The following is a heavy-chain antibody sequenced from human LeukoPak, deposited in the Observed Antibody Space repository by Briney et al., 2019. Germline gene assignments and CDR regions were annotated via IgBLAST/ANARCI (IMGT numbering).Heavy chain of an antibody. CDR3: ARVEGRRRLIEWYFLWSFDY. CDR1: GYTFTSYG. D-gene: IGHD3-3*01. Sequence: GASVKVSCKASGYTFTSYGISWVRQAPGQGLEWMGWISAYNGNTNYAQKLQGRVTMTTDTSTSTAYMELRSLRSDDTAVYYCARVEGRRRLIEWYFLWSFDYWGQGTLVTVSS. J-gene: IGHJ4*02. V-gene: IGHV1-18*01. CDR2: ISAYNGNT.